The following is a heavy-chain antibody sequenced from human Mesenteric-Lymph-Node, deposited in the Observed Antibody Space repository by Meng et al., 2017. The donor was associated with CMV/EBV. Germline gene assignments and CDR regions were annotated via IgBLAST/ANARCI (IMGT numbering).Heavy chain of an antibody. V-gene: IGHV1-8*01. J-gene: IGHJ5*02. Sequence: TFNSYDINWVRQATGQGLEWMGWMNPNSGNTGYAQKFQGRVTMTRNTSISTAYMELSSLRSEDTAVYYCARGLGDFWSGSPNWFDPWGQGTLVTVSS. CDR2: MNPNSGNT. CDR1: TFNSYD. D-gene: IGHD3-3*01. CDR3: ARGLGDFWSGSPNWFDP.